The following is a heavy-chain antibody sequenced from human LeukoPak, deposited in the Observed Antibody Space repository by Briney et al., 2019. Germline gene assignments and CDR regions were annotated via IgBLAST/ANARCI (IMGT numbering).Heavy chain of an antibody. V-gene: IGHV4-39*01. CDR1: GGSISSSSYY. CDR2: IYYSGST. CDR3: AIQALYYYDSSGYPLPWYFDL. J-gene: IGHJ2*01. Sequence: SETLSLPCTVSGGSISSSSYYWGGIRQPPGKGLEWIGIIYYSGSTYYNPSLKSRVTISVDTSKNQFSLKLSSVSAADTAVYYCAIQALYYYDSSGYPLPWYFDLWGRGTLVTVSS. D-gene: IGHD3-22*01.